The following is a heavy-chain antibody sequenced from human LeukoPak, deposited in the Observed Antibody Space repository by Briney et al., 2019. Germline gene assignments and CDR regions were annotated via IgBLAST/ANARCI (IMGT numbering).Heavy chain of an antibody. J-gene: IGHJ4*02. CDR2: IYYSGTT. V-gene: IGHV4-59*01. CDR1: GGPISSYY. D-gene: IGHD6-13*01. CDR3: ARGVYIAAAQYGY. Sequence: SETLSPTRTVSGGPISSYYWSWIRQPPGKGLEWIGYIYYSGTTNYNPSLKSRVTISVDTSKNQFSLKLSPVTAADTAVYYCARGVYIAAAQYGYWGQGTLVTVSS.